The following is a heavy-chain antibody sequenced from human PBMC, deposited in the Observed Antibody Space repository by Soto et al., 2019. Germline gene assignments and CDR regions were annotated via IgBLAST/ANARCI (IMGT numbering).Heavy chain of an antibody. D-gene: IGHD5-18*01. CDR2: IKPDGGEQ. J-gene: IGHJ4*02. CDR1: GFTFGNYW. V-gene: IGHV3-7*04. Sequence: EVQLVESGGGLVQPGGSLRLSCEASGFTFGNYWMNWVRQTPGKGLEWVANIKPDGGEQYYVDSVKGRFTISRDNAKDSLYLQMSSLRGDDTVVYYCARGHSNSCDYWGQGTLVTVSS. CDR3: ARGHSNSCDY.